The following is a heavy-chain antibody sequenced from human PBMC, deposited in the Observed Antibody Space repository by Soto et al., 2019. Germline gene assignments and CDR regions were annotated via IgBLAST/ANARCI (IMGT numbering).Heavy chain of an antibody. D-gene: IGHD6-19*01. CDR3: ARAGSGWYLRFGY. V-gene: IGHV4-30-4*01. Sequence: QVQLQESGPGLVKPSQTLSLTCTVSGGSISSGDYYWSWIRQPPGKGLEWIGYIYYSGSTYYNPSLKSRVTKSVDTSKNQFSLKLSSVTAADSAVYYCARAGSGWYLRFGYWGQGTLVTVSS. CDR1: GGSISSGDYY. CDR2: IYYSGST. J-gene: IGHJ4*02.